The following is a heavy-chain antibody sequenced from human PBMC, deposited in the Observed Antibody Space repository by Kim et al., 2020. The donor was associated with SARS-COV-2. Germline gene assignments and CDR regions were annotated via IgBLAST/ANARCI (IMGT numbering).Heavy chain of an antibody. V-gene: IGHV3-74*01. CDR3: ARVQFYGGLDY. J-gene: IGHJ4*02. Sequence: SYVDSGNGRFTISRDNAKNTLYLKMNSLRAEDTAVYYCARVQFYGGLDYWGQGTLVTVSS. D-gene: IGHD4-17*01.